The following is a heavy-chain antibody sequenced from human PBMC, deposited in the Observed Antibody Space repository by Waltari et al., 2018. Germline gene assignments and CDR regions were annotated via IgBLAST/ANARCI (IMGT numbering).Heavy chain of an antibody. CDR1: GFTVSSTY. D-gene: IGHD3-16*01. CDR3: ASAPMITFGGDDSTTVDY. V-gene: IGHV3-66*01. Sequence: EVQLVESGGGLVQPGGSLRLSCAASGFTVSSTYISWVRQAPGKGLEWVSGRYSGGSKYYADSVKGRFTISRDNSKNTLYLQMNSLRAEDTAVYDCASAPMITFGGDDSTTVDYWGQGTLVTVSS. CDR2: RYSGGSK. J-gene: IGHJ4*02.